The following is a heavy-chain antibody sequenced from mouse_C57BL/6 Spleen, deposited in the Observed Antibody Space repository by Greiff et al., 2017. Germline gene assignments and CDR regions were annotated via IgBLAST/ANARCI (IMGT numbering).Heavy chain of an antibody. D-gene: IGHD2-14*01. CDR2: IDPADSYT. CDR3: ARVRRGGCFAMGD. CDR1: GYTFTSYW. Sequence: VQLQQPGAELVKPGASVKLSCKASGYTFTSYWMQWVKQRPGQGLEWIGEIDPADSYTNYNQKFKGKATLTVDKSSSTAYMQLSSLTSEDSAVYWWARVRRGGCFAMGDWGQGVSVTVAS. V-gene: IGHV1-50*01. J-gene: IGHJ4*01.